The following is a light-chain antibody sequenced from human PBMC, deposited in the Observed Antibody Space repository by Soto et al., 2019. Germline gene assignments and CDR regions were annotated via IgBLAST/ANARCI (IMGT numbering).Light chain of an antibody. J-gene: IGKJ5*01. CDR2: AAS. CDR1: QGISSY. CDR3: QQYYSYPIT. V-gene: IGKV1-8*01. Sequence: AIRMTQSPSSLSASTGGRVTITCRASQGISSYLAWYQQKPGKAPKLLIYAASTLQSGVPSRFSGSGSGTDFTLTISCLQSEDFATYYCQQYYSYPITFGQGTRLEIK.